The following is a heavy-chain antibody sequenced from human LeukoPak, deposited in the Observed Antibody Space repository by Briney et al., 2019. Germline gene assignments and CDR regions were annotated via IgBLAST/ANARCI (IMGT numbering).Heavy chain of an antibody. V-gene: IGHV3-33*01. D-gene: IGHD4-11*01. CDR1: GFIYSHYG. CDR2: IWSDGSNR. CDR3: ARDAQRGFDYSNSLEY. Sequence: GGSLRLSCAASGFIYSHYGMHWVRQAPGKGLEWGAVIWSDGSNRFYAGSVKGRFTISRDNSQNTLFLQMNTLRAEDTAMYYCARDAQRGFDYSNSLEYWGHGTLVTVSS. J-gene: IGHJ4*01.